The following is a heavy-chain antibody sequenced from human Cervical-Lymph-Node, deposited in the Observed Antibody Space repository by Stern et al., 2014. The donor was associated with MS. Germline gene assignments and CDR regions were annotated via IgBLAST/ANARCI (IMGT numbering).Heavy chain of an antibody. Sequence: QVQLQESGPGLVKPSETLSLTCVVSGGSISRSTYYWGWIRQPPGNGLEWIGSIYYSGTTYYSPSLKSRVTISVDTSKNQFSLKLSSVTAADTAVYYCARPTTVTTILPAFDIWGQGTVVTVSS. V-gene: IGHV4-39*01. CDR2: IYYSGTT. CDR1: GGSISRSTYY. J-gene: IGHJ3*02. CDR3: ARPTTVTTILPAFDI. D-gene: IGHD4-17*01.